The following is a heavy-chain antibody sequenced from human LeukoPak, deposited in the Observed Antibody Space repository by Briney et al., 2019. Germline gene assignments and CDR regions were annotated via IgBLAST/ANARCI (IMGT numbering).Heavy chain of an antibody. CDR2: MNPTSGST. V-gene: IGHV1-8*01. CDR1: GYTFTSYD. D-gene: IGHD3-10*01. CDR3: ARGCYGSGSNWFDP. J-gene: IGHJ5*02. Sequence: ASVKVSCKASGYTFTSYDINWVRQAAGQGLEWMGWMNPTSGSTGYAQKFQGRVTLTRDTSISTAYMELSSLRSDDTAVYYCARGCYGSGSNWFDPWGQGTLVTVSS.